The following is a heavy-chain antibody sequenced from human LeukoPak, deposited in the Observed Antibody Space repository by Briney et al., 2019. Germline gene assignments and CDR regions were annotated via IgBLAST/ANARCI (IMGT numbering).Heavy chain of an antibody. V-gene: IGHV5-51*01. D-gene: IGHD2-2*02. CDR3: ARATVQYCSSTSCSTHRYFDY. CDR2: IYPGDSDT. J-gene: IGHJ4*02. CDR1: GYSFTSYW. Sequence: GESLKISCKGSGYSFTSYWIGWVRQMPGKGLEWMGIIYPGDSDTRYSPSFQGQVTISADKSISTAYLQWSSLKASDTAMYYCARATVQYCSSTSCSTHRYFDYWGQGALVTASS.